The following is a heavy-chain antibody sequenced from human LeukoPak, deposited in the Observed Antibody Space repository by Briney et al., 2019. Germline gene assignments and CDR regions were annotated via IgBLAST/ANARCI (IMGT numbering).Heavy chain of an antibody. CDR3: ARGRGFAGGSYYVAFDI. D-gene: IGHD1-26*01. V-gene: IGHV4-4*07. J-gene: IGHJ3*02. Sequence: SETLSLTCTVSGGSISSYYWSWIRQPAGKGLEWIGRIYTSGSTNYNPSLKSRVTMSVDTSKNQFSLKLSSVTAADTAVYYCARGRGFAGGSYYVAFDICGQGTMVTVSS. CDR1: GGSISSYY. CDR2: IYTSGST.